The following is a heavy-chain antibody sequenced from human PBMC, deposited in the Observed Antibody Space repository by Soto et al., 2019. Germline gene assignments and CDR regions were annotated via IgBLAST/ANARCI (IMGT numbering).Heavy chain of an antibody. Sequence: QVQLVESGGGVVQPGRSLRLSCAVSGFTVSTYGMHWVRQAPGKGLEWVAVIARDGGNKYYADSLKGRFTISRDNSRNKLFLEMNSLRGDDMAGYYFLGEVASGYWGQGTLVTVSS. CDR3: LGEVASGY. D-gene: IGHD2-21*01. CDR1: GFTVSTYG. J-gene: IGHJ4*02. CDR2: IARDGGNK. V-gene: IGHV3-30*03.